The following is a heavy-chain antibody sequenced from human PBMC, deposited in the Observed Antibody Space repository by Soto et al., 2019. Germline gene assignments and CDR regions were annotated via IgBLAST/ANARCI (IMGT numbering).Heavy chain of an antibody. Sequence: GGSLTLSFAASGFTFSSYAMSWVRKAPGKGLEWVSSISCSGGSTYYAYSVKVRCTTSIDNSNNRLYLQMNSLRVEDTAVYFCAREGSTSKWNYVYYGGILNXWGQGALFTVS. CDR3: AREGSTSKWNYVYYGGILNX. CDR2: ISCSGGST. V-gene: IGHV3-23*01. D-gene: IGHD1-7*01. J-gene: IGHJ4*02. CDR1: GFTFSSYA.